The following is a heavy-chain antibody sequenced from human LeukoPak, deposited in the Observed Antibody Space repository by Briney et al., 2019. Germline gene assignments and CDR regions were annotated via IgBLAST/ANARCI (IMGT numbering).Heavy chain of an antibody. Sequence: GGSLRLSCPASGFTLSGHWMHWVRQAPGKGLVWVSRVSSDGRTTNYADSVKGRFTISRDNAKNTQYLQTNSLRAEDTAVYYCARGASGKGAFDIWGQGTLVTVSS. CDR2: VSSDGRTT. V-gene: IGHV3-74*01. CDR1: GFTLSGHW. CDR3: ARGASGKGAFDI. D-gene: IGHD3-10*01. J-gene: IGHJ3*02.